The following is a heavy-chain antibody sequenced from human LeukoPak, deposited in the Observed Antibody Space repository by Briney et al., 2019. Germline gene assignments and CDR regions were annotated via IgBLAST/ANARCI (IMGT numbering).Heavy chain of an antibody. CDR2: ISSFSSYI. CDR3: ARARSSYGYGDAFDI. D-gene: IGHD5-18*01. CDR1: EFTFSSYN. V-gene: IGHV3-21*01. J-gene: IGHJ3*02. Sequence: GGSLRLSCAASEFTFSSYNMNWVRQAPGKGLEWVSSISSFSSYIYYADSVKGRFTISRDNSKNTLYLQMNSLRAEDTAVYYCARARSSYGYGDAFDIWGQGTMVTVSS.